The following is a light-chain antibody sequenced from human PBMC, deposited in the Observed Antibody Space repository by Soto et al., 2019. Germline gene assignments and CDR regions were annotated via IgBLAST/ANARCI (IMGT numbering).Light chain of an antibody. V-gene: IGKV3-15*01. Sequence: EIGLTQSPATLSVSPGERATLSCRASQSVSRNLAWYQQKPGQAPSLLIYGASTRATGIPARFSGSGSGTEFTLTISSLQSEDFAVYYCQQYNNWPPYTFGQGTKLEIK. J-gene: IGKJ2*01. CDR3: QQYNNWPPYT. CDR1: QSVSRN. CDR2: GAS.